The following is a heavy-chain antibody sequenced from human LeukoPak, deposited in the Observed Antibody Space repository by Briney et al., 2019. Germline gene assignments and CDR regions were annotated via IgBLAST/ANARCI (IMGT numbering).Heavy chain of an antibody. CDR3: ARSWGYGFDY. Sequence: GRSLRLSCAASGFTFSSYEMNWVRQAPGKGLEWVSYISSSGSTIYYADSVKGRFTISRDNAKSSLYLQMNSLRAEDTAVYYCARSWGYGFDYWGQGTLVTVSS. CDR1: GFTFSSYE. D-gene: IGHD5-12*01. CDR2: ISSSGSTI. V-gene: IGHV3-48*03. J-gene: IGHJ4*02.